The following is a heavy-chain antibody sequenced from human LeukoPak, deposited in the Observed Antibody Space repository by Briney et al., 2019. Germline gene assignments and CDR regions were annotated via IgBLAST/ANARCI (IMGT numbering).Heavy chain of an antibody. Sequence: SETLSLTCTVSGGSISSYYWSWIRQPPGKGLEWIGYIYYSGSTNYNPSLKSRVTISVDTSKNQFSLKLSSVTAADTAVYYCARGGLVGATHFDYWDQGTLVTVSS. CDR1: GGSISSYY. J-gene: IGHJ4*02. D-gene: IGHD1-26*01. CDR3: ARGGLVGATHFDY. V-gene: IGHV4-59*01. CDR2: IYYSGST.